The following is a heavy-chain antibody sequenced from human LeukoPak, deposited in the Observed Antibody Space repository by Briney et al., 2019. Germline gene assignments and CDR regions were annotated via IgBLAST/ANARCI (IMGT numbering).Heavy chain of an antibody. J-gene: IGHJ4*02. CDR1: GFTVSTNY. CDR2: IYSGGNT. CDR3: ARRGDNYGSPSDY. V-gene: IGHV3-53*01. Sequence: PGGSLRLSCAVSGFTVSTNYMNWVRQAPGKGLEWVSLIYSGGNTDYADSVKGRFTISRDNSKNTLYLQMNSLRAEDTALYYCARRGDNYGSPSDYWGQGTLVTVSS. D-gene: IGHD5-18*01.